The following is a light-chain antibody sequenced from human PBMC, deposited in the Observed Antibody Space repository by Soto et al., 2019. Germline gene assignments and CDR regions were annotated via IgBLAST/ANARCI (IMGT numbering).Light chain of an antibody. CDR2: AAS. J-gene: IGKJ1*01. CDR1: QSVSSRS. CDR3: QHYRSPRCP. Sequence: EIVFTPSPGPLSLSPGERVALSCRASQSVSSRSLAWYQQKPGQAPRLLIYAASSRATGIPDRFSGGGSGTDFTLTIIGLEPEDFVLYYCQHYRSPRCPFAEVTKVDIK. V-gene: IGKV3-20*01.